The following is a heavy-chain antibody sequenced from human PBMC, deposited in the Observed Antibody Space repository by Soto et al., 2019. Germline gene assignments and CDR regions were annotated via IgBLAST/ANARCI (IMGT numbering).Heavy chain of an antibody. CDR3: AHTWGLPFDY. D-gene: IGHD3-16*01. CDR2: IYWNDDK. V-gene: IGHV2-5*01. Sequence: QITLKESGPTLVEPTQTLTLTCTYSGFSLRTTGVGVGWIRQPPGKALEWLGIIYWNDDKRYSPSLKNRFTLTSDISKSQVVLTMTNMDPVDTATYYCAHTWGLPFDYWGQGTLGIVSS. J-gene: IGHJ4*02. CDR1: GFSLRTTGVG.